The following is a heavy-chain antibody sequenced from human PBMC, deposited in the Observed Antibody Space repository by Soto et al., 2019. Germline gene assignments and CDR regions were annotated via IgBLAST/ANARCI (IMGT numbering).Heavy chain of an antibody. V-gene: IGHV3-11*05. CDR3: AREYYYTMDV. Sequence: QVQLVESGGGLVRPGGSLRLSCEASGFTFRDYYMTWFRQAPGKGLEWLSYIDSSTKYTNYADSVKGRFTISRDNAKNSLYLQMNSLGADDTAVYYCAREYYYTMDVWGQGTMVTVSS. J-gene: IGHJ6*02. CDR1: GFTFRDYY. CDR2: IDSSTKYT.